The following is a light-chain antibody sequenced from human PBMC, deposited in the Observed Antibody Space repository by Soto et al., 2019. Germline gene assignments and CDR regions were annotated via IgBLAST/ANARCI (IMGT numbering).Light chain of an antibody. CDR3: QQYSNWPRGS. CDR2: GAS. Sequence: EIGLTQSPGTLSSSPGERATLSWRASQSVSSSYLAWYQQKPAQAPRLLIYGASSRATGIPDRFSGSGFRTEFTLTIDSLQSDEFAVYYCQQYSNWPRGSFGQGTQVDIK. V-gene: IGKV3-20*01. CDR1: QSVSSSY. J-gene: IGKJ1*01.